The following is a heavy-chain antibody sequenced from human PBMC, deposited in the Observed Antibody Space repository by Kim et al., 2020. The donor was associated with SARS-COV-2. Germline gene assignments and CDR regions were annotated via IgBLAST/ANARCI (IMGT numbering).Heavy chain of an antibody. CDR2: ISYDGSNK. J-gene: IGHJ4*02. Sequence: GGSLRLSCAASGFTFSSYAMHWVRQAPGKGLEWVAVISYDGSNKYYADSVKGRFTISRDNSKNTLYLQMNSLRAEDTAVYYCARAPSYYYDSSGDDYWGQGTLVTVSS. CDR1: GFTFSSYA. V-gene: IGHV3-30*04. D-gene: IGHD3-22*01. CDR3: ARAPSYYYDSSGDDY.